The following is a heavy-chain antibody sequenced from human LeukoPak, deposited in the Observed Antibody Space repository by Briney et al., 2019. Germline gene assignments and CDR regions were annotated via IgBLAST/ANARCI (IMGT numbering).Heavy chain of an antibody. CDR3: AKFWYYDILTGYGSIFRAKREFDY. CDR2: ISGSGGST. J-gene: IGHJ4*02. Sequence: HPGGSLRLSCAASGFTFSIYGMSWVRQAPGRGLEWVSAISGSGGSTYYADSVKGRFTISRDNSKNTLYLQMNSLRAEDTAVYYCAKFWYYDILTGYGSIFRAKREFDYWGQGTLVTVSS. D-gene: IGHD3-9*01. V-gene: IGHV3-23*01. CDR1: GFTFSIYG.